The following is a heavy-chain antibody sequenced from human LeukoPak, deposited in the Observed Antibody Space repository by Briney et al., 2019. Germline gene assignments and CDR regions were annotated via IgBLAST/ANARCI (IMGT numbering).Heavy chain of an antibody. Sequence: GGSLRLSCAASGFTFSSYAMSWVRQAPGKGLEWVSAISGSGGSTDYADAVKGRVTIARDNSKNRLYLQMNSLRAEDTAVYYCANSEYYYGSGSYYDYWGQGTLVTVSS. D-gene: IGHD3-10*01. CDR2: ISGSGGST. CDR1: GFTFSSYA. CDR3: ANSEYYYGSGSYYDY. J-gene: IGHJ4*02. V-gene: IGHV3-23*01.